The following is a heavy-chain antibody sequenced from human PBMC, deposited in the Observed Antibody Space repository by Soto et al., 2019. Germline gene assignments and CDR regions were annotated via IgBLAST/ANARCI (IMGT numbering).Heavy chain of an antibody. J-gene: IGHJ6*02. D-gene: IGHD6-13*01. CDR3: ARQVAALKFYYGMDV. Sequence: GESLKISCKGSGYSFTSYWIGRVRQMPGKGLEWMGIIYPGDSDTRYSPSFQGQVTISADKSISTAYLQWSSLKASDTAMYYCARQVAALKFYYGMDVWGQGTTVTVSS. CDR1: GYSFTSYW. V-gene: IGHV5-51*01. CDR2: IYPGDSDT.